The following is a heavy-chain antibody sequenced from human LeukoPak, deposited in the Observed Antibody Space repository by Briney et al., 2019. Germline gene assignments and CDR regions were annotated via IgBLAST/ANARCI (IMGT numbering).Heavy chain of an antibody. CDR3: AKPHGAAY. V-gene: IGHV3-23*01. J-gene: IGHJ4*02. D-gene: IGHD3-10*01. Sequence: GRSLRLSCAASGFIFSDYDMTWVSQAPGKGMEWDSLISYNGDETFYADSVKGRFTISRENSKNTLYLHIDSLRVDDTAMYFCAKPHGAAYWGQGTLVTVSS. CDR1: GFIFSDYD. CDR2: ISYNGDET.